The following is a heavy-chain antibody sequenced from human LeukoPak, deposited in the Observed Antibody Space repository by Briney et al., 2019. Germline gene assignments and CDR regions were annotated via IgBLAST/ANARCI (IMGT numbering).Heavy chain of an antibody. J-gene: IGHJ4*02. Sequence: GGSLRLSCAASGFTFSDYWMSWVRQAPGKGSEWVANIKEDGSEKYYVDSVKGRFTISRDSAKNSLFLQMNSLRAEDTAVYYCARASRGIAANLCFDYWGQGILVTVSS. CDR3: ARASRGIAANLCFDY. CDR2: IKEDGSEK. V-gene: IGHV3-7*01. D-gene: IGHD6-25*01. CDR1: GFTFSDYW.